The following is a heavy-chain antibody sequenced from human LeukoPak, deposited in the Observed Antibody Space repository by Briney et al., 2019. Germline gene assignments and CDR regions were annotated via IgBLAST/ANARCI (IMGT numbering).Heavy chain of an antibody. D-gene: IGHD3-10*01. V-gene: IGHV3-21*01. Sequence: GGSLRLSCAASGFTFSSYSMNWVRQAPGKGLEWVSSISSSSSYIYYADSVKGRFTISRDNAKNSLYLQMHGLRAEDTAVYYCASGPIYYYGSGSYYITWGQGTLVTVS. CDR2: ISSSSSYI. CDR1: GFTFSSYS. J-gene: IGHJ5*02. CDR3: ASGPIYYYGSGSYYIT.